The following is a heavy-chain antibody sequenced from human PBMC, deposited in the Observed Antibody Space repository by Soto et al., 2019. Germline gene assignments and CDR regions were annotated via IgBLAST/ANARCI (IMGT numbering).Heavy chain of an antibody. J-gene: IGHJ6*02. CDR1: GFTFSSYA. Sequence: GGSLRLSCAASGFTFSSYAMSWVRQDPGKGLEWVSAISGSGGSTYYADSVKGRFTISRDNSKNTLYLQMNSLRSEDTAVYYCARDGKRDYYDSSGYSDPYYYYGMDVWGQGTTVTVSS. V-gene: IGHV3-23*01. D-gene: IGHD3-22*01. CDR3: ARDGKRDYYDSSGYSDPYYYYGMDV. CDR2: ISGSGGST.